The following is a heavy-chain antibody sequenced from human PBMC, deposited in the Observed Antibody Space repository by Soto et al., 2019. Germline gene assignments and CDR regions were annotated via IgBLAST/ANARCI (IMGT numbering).Heavy chain of an antibody. CDR2: VNHAGGT. J-gene: IGHJ4*02. Sequence: QMHIQQWGAGLLKPSETLSLTCAVSGGSFNDFYWNWVRQPPGEGLEWIGEVNHAGGTDYNPSLKSRVTISEDRSKNQLSLRLKSVPVADTATYYCARRGRYGGRSYTGWCQGTLVTVSS. V-gene: IGHV4-34*01. D-gene: IGHD2-15*01. CDR1: GGSFNDFY. CDR3: ARRGRYGGRSYTG.